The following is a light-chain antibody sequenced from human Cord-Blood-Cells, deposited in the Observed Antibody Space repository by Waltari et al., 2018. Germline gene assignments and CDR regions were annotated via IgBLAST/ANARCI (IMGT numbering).Light chain of an antibody. Sequence: QSALTQPASVSGSPGQSITISCTGTSSDVGGYNYVPWYQQHPAKAPKLMIYEVSKRPSGVSNRFSGSKSGNTASLTISGLQAEDEADYYCSSYTSSSTRVFGGGTKLTVL. CDR2: EVS. V-gene: IGLV2-14*01. J-gene: IGLJ2*01. CDR1: SSDVGGYNY. CDR3: SSYTSSSTRV.